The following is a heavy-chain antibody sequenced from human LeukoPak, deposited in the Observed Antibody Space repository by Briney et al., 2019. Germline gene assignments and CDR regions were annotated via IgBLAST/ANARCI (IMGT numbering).Heavy chain of an antibody. V-gene: IGHV4-34*01. D-gene: IGHD2-15*01. CDR3: PSVCSGGSCSN. CDR1: GGSFSGYY. J-gene: IGHJ4*02. Sequence: PSETLSLTCAVYGGSFSGYYWSWIRQPPGKGLEWIGEINHSGSTNYNPSLKSRVTISVDTSKNQFSLKLSSVTAADTAVYYCPSVCSGGSCSNWGQGTLVTVSS. CDR2: INHSGST.